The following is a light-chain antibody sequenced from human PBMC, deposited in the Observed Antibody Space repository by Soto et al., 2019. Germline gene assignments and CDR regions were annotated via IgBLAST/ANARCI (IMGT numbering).Light chain of an antibody. CDR1: QSVSNN. V-gene: IGKV3-15*01. CDR2: GAS. J-gene: IGKJ1*01. Sequence: EIVLTQSPATLSLSPGERATLSCRASQSVSNNFLAWYQQKPGQAPRLLIYGASTRAAGIPARFSGSGSGTEFTLTISSLQSEDSAIYYCQQYNNWPSWTFGQGTKVDIK. CDR3: QQYNNWPSWT.